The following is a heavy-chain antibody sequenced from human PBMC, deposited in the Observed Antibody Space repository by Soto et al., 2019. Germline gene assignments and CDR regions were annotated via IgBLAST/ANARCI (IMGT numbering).Heavy chain of an antibody. D-gene: IGHD6-6*01. Sequence: SETLSLTCAVYGGSFSGYYWSWIRQPPGKGLEWIGEINHSGSTNYNPSLKSRVTISVDTSKNQFPLKLSSVTAADTAVYYCARGHGSSSRYPSPFDYWGQGTLVTVSS. V-gene: IGHV4-34*01. CDR1: GGSFSGYY. J-gene: IGHJ4*02. CDR2: INHSGST. CDR3: ARGHGSSSRYPSPFDY.